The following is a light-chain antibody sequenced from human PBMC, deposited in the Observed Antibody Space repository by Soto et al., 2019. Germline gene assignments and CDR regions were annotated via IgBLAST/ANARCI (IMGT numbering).Light chain of an antibody. V-gene: IGKV1-39*01. CDR1: KGVSAY. Sequence: DIQMTQSPSSLSASVGDRVTITCRASKGVSAYLLWYQQRPGRAPKLLIYAASNLLSGVPSRFSGSGSGTNFTLTISSLIPEDLATYYGRQSYKTPHTFGQGTKLETK. CDR3: RQSYKTPHT. CDR2: AAS. J-gene: IGKJ2*01.